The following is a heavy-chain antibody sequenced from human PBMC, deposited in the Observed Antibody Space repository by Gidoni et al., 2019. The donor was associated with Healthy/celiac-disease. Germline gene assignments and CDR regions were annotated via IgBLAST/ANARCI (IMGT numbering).Heavy chain of an antibody. D-gene: IGHD3-3*01. V-gene: IGHV3-48*03. CDR1: GFTFSSYE. Sequence: EVQLVESGGGLVQPGGSRRLSCAASGFTFSSYEMNWVRQAPGQGLEWVSYISSSGSTIYYADSVKGRFTISRDNAKNSLYLQMNSLRAEDTAVYYCARFARTSRYYYYGMDVWGQGTTVTVSS. J-gene: IGHJ6*02. CDR2: ISSSGSTI. CDR3: ARFARTSRYYYYGMDV.